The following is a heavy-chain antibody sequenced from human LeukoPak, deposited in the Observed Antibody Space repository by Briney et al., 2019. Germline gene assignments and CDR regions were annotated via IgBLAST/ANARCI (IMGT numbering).Heavy chain of an antibody. CDR1: GFTFSSYG. J-gene: IGHJ4*02. V-gene: IGHV3-30*18. CDR2: ILYDGSNK. D-gene: IGHD6-13*01. CDR3: AKRMWQQLFTFDY. Sequence: GGSLRLSCAASGFTFSSYGMHWVRQAPGKGLEWVAVILYDGSNKYYADSVKGRFTISRDNSKNTLYLQMNSLRAEDTAAYYCAKRMWQQLFTFDYWGQGTLVTVSS.